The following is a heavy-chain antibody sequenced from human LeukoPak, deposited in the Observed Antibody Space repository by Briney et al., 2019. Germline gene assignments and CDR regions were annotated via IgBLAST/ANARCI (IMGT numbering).Heavy chain of an antibody. Sequence: SGTLSLTCAVSGGSISSSYWWSWVRQPPGKGLEWIGEIYHSGTTNYNPSLKSRATISVDKLKNQFSLRLSSVTAADTAVYYCARDTTAVTSSAFDSWGQGTLVTVSS. J-gene: IGHJ4*02. CDR3: ARDTTAVTSSAFDS. D-gene: IGHD6-19*01. CDR1: GGSISSSYW. V-gene: IGHV4-4*02. CDR2: IYHSGTT.